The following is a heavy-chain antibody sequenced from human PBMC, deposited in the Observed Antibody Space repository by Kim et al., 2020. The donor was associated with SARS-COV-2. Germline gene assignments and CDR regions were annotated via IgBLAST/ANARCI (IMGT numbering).Heavy chain of an antibody. CDR3: ARDKGGAVAGFGMDV. D-gene: IGHD6-19*01. Sequence: GGSLRLSCAASGFTFSSYAMHWVRQAPGKGLEWVAVISYDGSNKYYADSVKGRFTISRDNSKNTLYLQMNSLRAEDTAVYYCARDKGGAVAGFGMDVWGQGTTVTVSS. CDR2: ISYDGSNK. CDR1: GFTFSSYA. J-gene: IGHJ6*02. V-gene: IGHV3-30*04.